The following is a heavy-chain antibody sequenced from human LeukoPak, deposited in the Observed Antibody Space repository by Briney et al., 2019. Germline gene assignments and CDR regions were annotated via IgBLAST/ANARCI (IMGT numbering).Heavy chain of an antibody. CDR3: ARGRYDSSWSRFDY. J-gene: IGHJ4*02. CDR2: INHSGST. Sequence: SETLSLTCAVYGGSFSGYYWGWIRQPPGKGLEWIGEINHSGSTNYNPSLKSRVTISVDTSKNQFSLKLSSVTAADTAVYYCARGRYDSSWSRFDYWGQGTLVTVSS. CDR1: GGSFSGYY. D-gene: IGHD6-13*01. V-gene: IGHV4-34*01.